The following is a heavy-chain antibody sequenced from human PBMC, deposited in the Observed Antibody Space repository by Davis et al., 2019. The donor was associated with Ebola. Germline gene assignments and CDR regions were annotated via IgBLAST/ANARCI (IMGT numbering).Heavy chain of an antibody. V-gene: IGHV3-48*01. D-gene: IGHD1-26*01. Sequence: GESLKISCAASGFTFSSYDMNWVRQAPGKGLEWISYISRSANTIYYADSVKGRFTVSRDNSKHMVYLQMDDLRAEDTAMYYCARNMGHFDNWGQGTLVTVSS. CDR2: ISRSANTI. CDR3: ARNMGHFDN. CDR1: GFTFSSYD. J-gene: IGHJ4*02.